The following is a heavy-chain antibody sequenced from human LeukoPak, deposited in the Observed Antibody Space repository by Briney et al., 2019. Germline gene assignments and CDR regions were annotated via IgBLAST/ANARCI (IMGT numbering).Heavy chain of an antibody. Sequence: SETLSLTCAVYGGSFGGYYWSWIRQPPGKGLEWIGEINHSGSTNYNPSLKSRVTISVDTSKNQFSLKLSSVTAADTAVYYCARRRGGAYYFDYWGQGTLVTVSS. J-gene: IGHJ4*02. CDR2: INHSGST. CDR3: ARRRGGAYYFDY. V-gene: IGHV4-34*01. CDR1: GGSFGGYY.